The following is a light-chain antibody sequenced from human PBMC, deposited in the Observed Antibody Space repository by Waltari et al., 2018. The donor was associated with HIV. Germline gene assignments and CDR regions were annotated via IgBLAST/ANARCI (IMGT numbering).Light chain of an antibody. CDR3: QQYGSLST. CDR2: GAS. V-gene: IGKV3-20*01. Sequence: ETVLTPSPGTLSLSPGERATLSCRASRSIISSFLAWYQHKPGQAPRLLIYGASSRSTGTPDRFSSSGSGTEFTLTISVLESEVSALYCWQQYGSLSTFGGGTKLEIK. CDR1: RSIISSF. J-gene: IGKJ4*01.